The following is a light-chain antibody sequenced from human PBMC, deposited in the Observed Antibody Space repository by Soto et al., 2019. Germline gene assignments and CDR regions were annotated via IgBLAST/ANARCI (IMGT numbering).Light chain of an antibody. V-gene: IGKV3-20*01. CDR3: HHYGTSPLT. Sequence: EIVLTQSPGTLSLSPGERATLSCRASQTLGDSYLAWYQQTPGQAPRLLIHAASTRATGIPDRFSGSGSWTDFTLSISSLVPEDFAVYYCHHYGTSPLTFGGGTKVEIK. CDR1: QTLGDSY. CDR2: AAS. J-gene: IGKJ4*01.